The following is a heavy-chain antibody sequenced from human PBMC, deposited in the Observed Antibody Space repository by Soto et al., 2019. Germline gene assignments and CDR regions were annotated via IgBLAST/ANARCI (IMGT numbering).Heavy chain of an antibody. V-gene: IGHV1-69*13. CDR2: IIPFFGTA. CDR3: AREYCSGGTCYPRGNWFDP. D-gene: IGHD2-15*01. J-gene: IGHJ5*02. CDR1: GGTFSTYA. Sequence: EASVKVSCKASGGTFSTYAINWVRQAPGQGLEWMGGIIPFFGTANYAQKFQGRVTITADESTSTGYMELSSLRSEDTAVYYCAREYCSGGTCYPRGNWFDPWGQGTLVTVS.